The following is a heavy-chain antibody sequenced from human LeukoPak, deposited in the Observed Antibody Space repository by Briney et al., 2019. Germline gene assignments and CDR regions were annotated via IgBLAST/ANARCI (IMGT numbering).Heavy chain of an antibody. Sequence: SVKVSCKASGGTFSSYAISWVQQAPGQGLEWMGRIIPIFGIANYAQKFQGRVTITADKSTSTAYMELSSLRSEDTAVYYCAREGIASVRFDYWGQGTLVTVSS. D-gene: IGHD6-13*01. CDR3: AREGIASVRFDY. V-gene: IGHV1-69*04. J-gene: IGHJ4*02. CDR2: IIPIFGIA. CDR1: GGTFSSYA.